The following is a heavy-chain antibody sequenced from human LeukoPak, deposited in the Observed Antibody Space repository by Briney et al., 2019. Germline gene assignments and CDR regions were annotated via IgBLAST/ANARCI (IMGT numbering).Heavy chain of an antibody. J-gene: IGHJ6*02. Sequence: GGSLRLSCAASGFTVSSNYMSWVRQAPGKGLEWVSVIYSGVSTYYADSVKGRFTISRDNSKNTLYHQMNSLRAEDTAVYYCARDQLPDYGAYSYGMDVWGQGTTATVSS. CDR2: IYSGVST. CDR3: ARDQLPDYGAYSYGMDV. V-gene: IGHV3-66*01. D-gene: IGHD4-17*01. CDR1: GFTVSSNY.